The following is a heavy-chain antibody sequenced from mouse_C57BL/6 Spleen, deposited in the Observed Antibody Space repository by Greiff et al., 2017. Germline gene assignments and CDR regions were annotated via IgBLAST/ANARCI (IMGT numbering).Heavy chain of an antibody. V-gene: IGHV2-2*01. CDR2: IWSGGST. D-gene: IGHD2-4*01. J-gene: IGHJ2*01. CDR1: GFSLTSYG. CDR3: ARNGIYYDYDGNYFDY. Sequence: VKLMESGPGLVQPSQSLSITCTVSGFSLTSYGVHWVRQSPGKGLEWLGVIWSGGSTDYNAAIISRLCISKDNSKSQVFFKMNSLQADDTAIYYCARNGIYYDYDGNYFDYWGQGTTLTVSS.